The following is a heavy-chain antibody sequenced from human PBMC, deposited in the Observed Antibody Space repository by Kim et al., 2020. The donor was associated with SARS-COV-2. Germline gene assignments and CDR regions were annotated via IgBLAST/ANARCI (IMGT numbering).Heavy chain of an antibody. V-gene: IGHV3-11*01. CDR1: GFTFSDYY. D-gene: IGHD3-22*01. CDR2: ISSSGSTI. Sequence: GGSLRLSCAASGFTFSDYYMSWIRQAPGKGLEWVSYISSSGSTIYYADSVKGRFTISRDNAKNSLYLQMNSLRAEDTAVYYCAIDLTSYYYDSSGYCVGDIWGQGTMVTVSS. J-gene: IGHJ3*02. CDR3: AIDLTSYYYDSSGYCVGDI.